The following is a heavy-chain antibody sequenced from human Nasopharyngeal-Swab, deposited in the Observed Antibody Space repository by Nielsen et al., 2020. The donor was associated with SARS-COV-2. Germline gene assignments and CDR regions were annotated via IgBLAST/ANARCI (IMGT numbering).Heavy chain of an antibody. D-gene: IGHD5-12*01. V-gene: IGHV3-21*01. CDR1: GFTFSSYA. CDR3: ARVTGYSGYGCYDY. Sequence: GGSLRLSCAASGFTFSSYAMSWVRQAPGKGLEWVSSISSSSSYIYYADSVKGRFTISRDNAKNSLYLQMNSLRAEDTAVYYCARVTGYSGYGCYDYWGQGTLVTVSS. CDR2: ISSSSSYI. J-gene: IGHJ4*02.